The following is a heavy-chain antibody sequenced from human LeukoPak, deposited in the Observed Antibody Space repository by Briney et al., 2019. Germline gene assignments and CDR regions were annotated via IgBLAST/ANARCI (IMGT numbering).Heavy chain of an antibody. CDR1: GFTFSNYG. Sequence: GGSLRLSCAASGFTFSNYGTHWVRQAPGKGLEWVAGIWYDGGYKSYADSVKGRFTISRDNSKNTLFLQMDSLRAEDTAFYYCARNYYDSSGYQEATFNYWGQGTLVTVSS. V-gene: IGHV3-33*01. J-gene: IGHJ4*02. CDR2: IWYDGGYK. D-gene: IGHD3-22*01. CDR3: ARNYYDSSGYQEATFNY.